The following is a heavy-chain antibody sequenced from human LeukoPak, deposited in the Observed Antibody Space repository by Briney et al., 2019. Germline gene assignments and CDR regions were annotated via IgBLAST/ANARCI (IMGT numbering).Heavy chain of an antibody. J-gene: IGHJ4*02. Sequence: GASVKVSCKAPGYTFTGYYMHWVRQAPGQGLEWMGWINPNSGGTNYAQKFQGRVTMTRDTSISTAYMELSRLRSDDTAVYCCARYGGLRYFDWSPNLFDYWGQGTLVTVSS. CDR3: ARYGGLRYFDWSPNLFDY. V-gene: IGHV1-2*02. CDR1: GYTFTGYY. CDR2: INPNSGGT. D-gene: IGHD3-9*01.